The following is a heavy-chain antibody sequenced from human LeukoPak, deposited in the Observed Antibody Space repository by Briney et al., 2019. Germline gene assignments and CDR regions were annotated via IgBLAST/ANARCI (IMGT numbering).Heavy chain of an antibody. CDR3: ARDEVGYCSGGSCYHGAY. CDR2: ISSSSRTI. Sequence: GGSLRLSCAASGFTFSSYNMNWVRQAPGKGLEWVSYISSSSRTIYYADSVKGRFTISRDNAKNSLYLQMNSLRAEDTAVYYCARDEVGYCSGGSCYHGAYWGQGTLVTVSS. V-gene: IGHV3-48*04. J-gene: IGHJ4*02. D-gene: IGHD2-15*01. CDR1: GFTFSSYN.